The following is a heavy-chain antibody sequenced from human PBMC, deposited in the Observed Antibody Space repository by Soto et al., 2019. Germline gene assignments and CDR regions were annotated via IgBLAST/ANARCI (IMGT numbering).Heavy chain of an antibody. J-gene: IGHJ5*02. Sequence: ASVKVSCKASGYTLSSYYMHWVRQAPGQGLEWMGIINTSGGSTTYAQKFQGRVTMIRDTSTSTVYMELSSLTSEDTAVYYCARDPRITIFGVVIANDNWFDPWGKGTLVTVSS. CDR2: INTSGGST. D-gene: IGHD3-3*01. CDR3: ARDPRITIFGVVIANDNWFDP. V-gene: IGHV1-46*01. CDR1: GYTLSSYY.